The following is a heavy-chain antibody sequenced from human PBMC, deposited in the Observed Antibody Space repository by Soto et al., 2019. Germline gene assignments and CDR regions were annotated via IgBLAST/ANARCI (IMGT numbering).Heavy chain of an antibody. CDR3: ARGGGTMVRHYYYGMDV. J-gene: IGHJ6*02. D-gene: IGHD3-10*01. CDR2: INHSGST. V-gene: IGHV4-34*01. CDR1: GGSFCGYY. Sequence: SETLSLTSAVYGGSFCGYYWSWIRQPPGKGLEWIGEINHSGSTNYNPSLKSRVTISVDTSKNQFSLKLSSVTAADTAVYYCARGGGTMVRHYYYGMDVWGQGTTVS.